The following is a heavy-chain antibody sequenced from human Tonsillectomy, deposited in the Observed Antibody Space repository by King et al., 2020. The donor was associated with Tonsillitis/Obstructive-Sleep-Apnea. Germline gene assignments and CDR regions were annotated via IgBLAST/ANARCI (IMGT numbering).Heavy chain of an antibody. J-gene: IGHJ4*02. D-gene: IGHD3-9*01. V-gene: IGHV3-48*02. CDR2: ISSSSSTI. Sequence: VQLVESGGGLVQPGGSLRLSCAASGFTFSSYSMNWVRQAPGKGLEWVSYISSSSSTIYYADSVKGRFTISRDNAKNSLYLQMNSLRDEDTAVYYCAGASTYYDILTGWKPFDYWGQGTLVTVSS. CDR3: AGASTYYDILTGWKPFDY. CDR1: GFTFSSYS.